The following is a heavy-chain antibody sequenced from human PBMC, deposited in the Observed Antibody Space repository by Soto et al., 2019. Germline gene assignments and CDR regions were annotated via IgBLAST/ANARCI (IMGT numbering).Heavy chain of an antibody. CDR2: TYYRSKWYN. V-gene: IGHV6-1*01. Sequence: PSQTLSLTCAISGDSVSSNSAAWNWIRQSPSRGLEWLGRTYYRSKWYNDYAVSVKSRIAINPDTSKNQFSLQLNSVTPEDTAVYYCARDPINYDYVWGSDWFDPWGQGTLVTVSS. J-gene: IGHJ5*02. CDR1: GDSVSSNSAA. CDR3: ARDPINYDYVWGSDWFDP. D-gene: IGHD3-16*01.